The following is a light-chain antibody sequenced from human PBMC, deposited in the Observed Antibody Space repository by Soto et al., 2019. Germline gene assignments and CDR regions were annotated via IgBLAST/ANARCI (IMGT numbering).Light chain of an antibody. V-gene: IGKV1-39*01. J-gene: IGKJ1*01. CDR1: QSISSY. Sequence: DIQMTQSPSPLSASVGDRVTITCRASQSISSYLNWYQQKPGKAPKLLIYAASSLQSGVPSRFSGSGFGTEFTLTISSLQSGDFATYYCQQYSSRSTFGQGTKVGIK. CDR3: QQYSSRST. CDR2: AAS.